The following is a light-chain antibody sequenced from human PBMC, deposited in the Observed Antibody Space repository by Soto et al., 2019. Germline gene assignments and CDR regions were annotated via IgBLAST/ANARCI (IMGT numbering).Light chain of an antibody. J-gene: IGKJ5*01. CDR2: GAS. CDR3: KQYGGSPPIT. Sequence: VLTQSPGTLSLSPGERATLSCRASQSVSSTYLAWYQHKPGQAPRLLIYGASRRATGIPERFSGSGSGTDLSLTISRLEPEDFAVYYCKQYGGSPPITFGQGTRLEIK. CDR1: QSVSSTY. V-gene: IGKV3-20*01.